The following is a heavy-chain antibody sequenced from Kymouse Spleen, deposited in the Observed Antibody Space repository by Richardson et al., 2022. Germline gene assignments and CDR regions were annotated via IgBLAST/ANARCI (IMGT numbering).Heavy chain of an antibody. D-gene: IGHD3-3*01. J-gene: IGHJ6*02. CDR3: AAGGVVIPYYYYYGMDV. CDR2: IYYSGST. Sequence: QLQLQESGPGLVKPSETLSLTCTVSGGSISSSSYYWGWIRQPPGKGLEWIGSIYYSGSTYYNPSLKSRVTISVDTSKNQFSLKLSSVTAADTAVYYCAAGGVVIPYYYYYGMDVWGQGTTVTVSS. CDR1: GGSISSSSYY. V-gene: IGHV4-39*01.